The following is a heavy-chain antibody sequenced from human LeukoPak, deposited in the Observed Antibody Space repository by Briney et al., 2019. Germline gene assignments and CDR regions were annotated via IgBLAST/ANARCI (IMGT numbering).Heavy chain of an antibody. CDR2: TRNKANSYTT. J-gene: IGHJ4*02. Sequence: PGGSLRLSCAASGFTFSDHYMDWVRQAPGKGLEWVGRTRNKANSYTTGYAASVQGRFTISRDDSKNSLYLQMNSLKTEDSAVYYCARCAERIHDPENYFDYWGQGTLVTVSS. CDR1: GFTFSDHY. CDR3: ARCAERIHDPENYFDY. D-gene: IGHD1-1*01. V-gene: IGHV3-72*01.